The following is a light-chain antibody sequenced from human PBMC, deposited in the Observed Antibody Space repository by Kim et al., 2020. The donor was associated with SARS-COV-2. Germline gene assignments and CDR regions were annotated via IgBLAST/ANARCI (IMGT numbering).Light chain of an antibody. CDR3: EAWDDGLTGFV. V-gene: IGLV1-44*01. CDR2: SNN. J-gene: IGLJ1*01. CDR1: NSNIGSNI. Sequence: QSVLTQPPSASGTPGQRVTISCSGSNSNIGSNIVNWYQQLPETAPKLLIFSNNQRPSGVPARFSGSKSGTSASLAISGLQSEDEADYYCEAWDDGLTGFVFGAGTKVTVL.